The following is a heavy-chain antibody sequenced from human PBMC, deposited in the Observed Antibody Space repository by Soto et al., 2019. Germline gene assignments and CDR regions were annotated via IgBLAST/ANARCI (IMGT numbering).Heavy chain of an antibody. CDR2: IYYSGST. J-gene: IGHJ1*01. Sequence: SETLSLTCTVSGGSISSGGYYWSWIRQHPGKGLEWIGYIYYSGSTYYNPSLKSRVTISVDTSKNQFSLKLSSVTAADTAVYYCARAPYSSSWYFQHWGQGTSVTVST. V-gene: IGHV4-31*03. D-gene: IGHD6-13*01. CDR3: ARAPYSSSWYFQH. CDR1: GGSISSGGYY.